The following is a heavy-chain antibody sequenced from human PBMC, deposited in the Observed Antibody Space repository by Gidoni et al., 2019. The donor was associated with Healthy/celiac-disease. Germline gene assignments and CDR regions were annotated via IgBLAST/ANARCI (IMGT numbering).Heavy chain of an antibody. CDR1: GGSFSGYY. CDR3: ARSGGYYVGV. J-gene: IGHJ6*03. CDR2: INHSGST. V-gene: IGHV4-34*01. D-gene: IGHD3-10*01. Sequence: QVQLQQWGAGLLKPSETLSLTCAVYGGSFSGYYWSWIRQPPGKGLEWIGEINHSGSTNYNPALKSRVTISVDTSKSQFSLKLSSVTAADTAVYYCARSGGYYVGVWGKGTTVTVSS.